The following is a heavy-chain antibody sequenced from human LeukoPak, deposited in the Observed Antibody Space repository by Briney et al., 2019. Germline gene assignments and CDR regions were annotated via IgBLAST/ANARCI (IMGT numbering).Heavy chain of an antibody. CDR2: MNPNSGNT. Sequence: ASVKVSCKVSGYTLTELSMHWVRQATGQGLEWMGWMNPNSGNTVYAQKFQGRVTMTRNTSITTAYLELSSLRSEDTAVYYCARALSMTPYYYYGMDVWGQGTTVTVSS. V-gene: IGHV1-8*01. CDR3: ARALSMTPYYYYGMDV. CDR1: GYTLTELS. D-gene: IGHD3-22*01. J-gene: IGHJ6*02.